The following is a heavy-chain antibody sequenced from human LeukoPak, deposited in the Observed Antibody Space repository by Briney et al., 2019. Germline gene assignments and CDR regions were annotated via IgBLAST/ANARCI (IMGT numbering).Heavy chain of an antibody. D-gene: IGHD6-19*01. J-gene: IGHJ6*03. CDR1: GGSFSGYY. V-gene: IGHV4-34*01. CDR2: INHSGST. CDR3: ARGDYSSGWYYYMNV. Sequence: SETLSLTCAVYGGSFSGYYWSWIRQPPGKGLEWIGEINHSGSTNYNPSLKSRVTISVDTSKNQFSLKLSSVTAADTAVYYCARGDYSSGWYYYMNVWGKGTTVTVSS.